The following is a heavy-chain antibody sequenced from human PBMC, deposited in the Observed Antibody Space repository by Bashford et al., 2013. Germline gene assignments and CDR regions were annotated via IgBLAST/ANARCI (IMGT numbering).Heavy chain of an antibody. Sequence: SVKVSCKASGGTFSSYAISWVRQAPGQGLEWMGGIIPIFGTANYAQKFQGRVTITADESTSTAYMELSSLRSEDTAVYYCASGLGVVIRGSYYYYMDVWGKGTTVTVSS. CDR2: IIPIFGTA. D-gene: IGHD3-3*01. J-gene: IGHJ6*03. CDR1: GGTFSSYA. CDR3: ASGLGVVIRGSYYYYMDV. V-gene: IGHV1-69*13.